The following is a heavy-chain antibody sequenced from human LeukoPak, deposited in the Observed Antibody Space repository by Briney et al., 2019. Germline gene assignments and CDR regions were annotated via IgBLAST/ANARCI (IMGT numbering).Heavy chain of an antibody. D-gene: IGHD2-2*01. CDR2: IRYHGSDK. Sequence: GGTLRLSCAASGFTFSSYGMHWVRQAPGKGLEWVAFIRYHGSDKYYADSVKGRFTISRDNSKNTLYLQMNSLRPEDTSVYYCARSPTSWYFDYWGQGTLVTVSS. CDR1: GFTFSSYG. CDR3: ARSPTSWYFDY. J-gene: IGHJ4*02. V-gene: IGHV3-30*02.